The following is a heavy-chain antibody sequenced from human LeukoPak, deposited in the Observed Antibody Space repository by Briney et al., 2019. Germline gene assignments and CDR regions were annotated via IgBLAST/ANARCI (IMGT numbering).Heavy chain of an antibody. CDR3: AKAQSDLDIVATA. V-gene: IGHV3-7*01. CDR2: IKEDGSEK. Sequence: GGSLRLSCAASGFTFTTYWMSWVRQAPGKGLEWVANIKEDGSEKNYMDSVKGRFTISRDSAKNSLYLQMNSLRAEDTAVYYCAKAQSDLDIVATAWGQGTLVTVSS. CDR1: GFTFTTYW. J-gene: IGHJ5*02. D-gene: IGHD5-12*01.